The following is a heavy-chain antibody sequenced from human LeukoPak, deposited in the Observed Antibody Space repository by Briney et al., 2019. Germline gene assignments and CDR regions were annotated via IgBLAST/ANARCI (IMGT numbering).Heavy chain of an antibody. D-gene: IGHD2-15*01. Sequence: SETLSLTCTVSGGSISSYYWNWIRQPPGKGLEWIGYFYYSGSTNYNPSLESRVTISVDTSKDQFSLKLSSVTAADTAVYYCAKGGRGSADAFDIWGQGTMVTVSS. CDR1: GGSISSYY. CDR3: AKGGRGSADAFDI. CDR2: FYYSGST. J-gene: IGHJ3*02. V-gene: IGHV4-59*01.